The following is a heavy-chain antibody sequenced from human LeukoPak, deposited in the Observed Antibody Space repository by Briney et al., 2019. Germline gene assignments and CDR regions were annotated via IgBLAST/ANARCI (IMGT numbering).Heavy chain of an antibody. D-gene: IGHD1-7*01. V-gene: IGHV4-39*07. CDR3: ARKQTGTMYDV. CDR2: FSSGGSA. CDR1: GGSISSSSYY. Sequence: SETLSLTCFVPGGSISSSSYYWAWIRQSPGKGLEWIGTFSSGGSAYYNPSLTSRVSISKDTSDNQFSLRLYSVTAADTAVYYCARKQTGTMYDVWGQGTQVTVSS. J-gene: IGHJ4*02.